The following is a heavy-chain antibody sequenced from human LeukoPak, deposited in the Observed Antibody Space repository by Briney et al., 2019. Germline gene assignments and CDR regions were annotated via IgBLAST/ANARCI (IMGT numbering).Heavy chain of an antibody. CDR3: ARAPGSSWPPSLDY. Sequence: GGSLRLSCAASGFTVGSNYMSWVRQAPGKGLEWVSVIYSGGSTYYADSVKGRFTISRDNSKNTLYLQMNSLRAEDTAVYYCARAPGSSWPPSLDYWGQGTLVTVSS. V-gene: IGHV3-53*01. J-gene: IGHJ4*02. D-gene: IGHD6-13*01. CDR1: GFTVGSNY. CDR2: IYSGGST.